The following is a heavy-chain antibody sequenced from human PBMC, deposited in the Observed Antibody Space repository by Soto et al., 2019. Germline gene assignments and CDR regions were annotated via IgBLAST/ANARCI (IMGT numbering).Heavy chain of an antibody. D-gene: IGHD2-15*01. Sequence: GESLRISCKGFVYNFTGYWIAWVRQMPGKGLEWMGIIYPGDSDTRYSPSFQGQVTISVDKSISTAYLQWSSLEASDTAMYYCASPEYLLAFDDRAQGTPVTVSS. V-gene: IGHV5-51*01. J-gene: IGHJ4*02. CDR3: ASPEYLLAFDD. CDR1: VYNFTGYW. CDR2: IYPGDSDT.